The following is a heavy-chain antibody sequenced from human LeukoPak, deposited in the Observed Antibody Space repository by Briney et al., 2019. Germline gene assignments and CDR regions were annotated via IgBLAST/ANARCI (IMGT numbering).Heavy chain of an antibody. Sequence: ASVKVSCKASGYTFTSYAMHWVRQAPGQRLEWMGWTNAASGDTEYSQNFQGRVTITRDTSASTAYMELSRLRSEDTAVYYCARPGFPHPVAVNPLDYWGQGTLVTVST. CDR3: ARPGFPHPVAVNPLDY. V-gene: IGHV1-3*01. D-gene: IGHD6-19*01. CDR1: GYTFTSYA. CDR2: TNAASGDT. J-gene: IGHJ4*02.